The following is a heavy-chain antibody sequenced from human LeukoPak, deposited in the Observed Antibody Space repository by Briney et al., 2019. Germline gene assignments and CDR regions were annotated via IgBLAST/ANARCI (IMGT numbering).Heavy chain of an antibody. Sequence: ASVKVSCKASGYTFTSYDINWVRQATGQGLEWMGWMNPNSGNTGYAQKFQGRVTITADESTSTAYMELRSLRSDDTAVYYCASLKNSYDSSGYLVTDAFDIWGQGTMVTVSS. J-gene: IGHJ3*02. CDR3: ASLKNSYDSSGYLVTDAFDI. V-gene: IGHV1-8*03. CDR2: MNPNSGNT. D-gene: IGHD3-22*01. CDR1: GYTFTSYD.